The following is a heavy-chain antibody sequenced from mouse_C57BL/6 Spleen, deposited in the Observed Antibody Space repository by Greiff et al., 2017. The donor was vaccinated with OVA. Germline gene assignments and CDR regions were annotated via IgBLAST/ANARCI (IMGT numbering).Heavy chain of an antibody. CDR1: GYTFTSYW. CDR2: IDPSDSYT. Sequence: QVQLQQSGAELVKPGASVKLSCKASGYTFTSYWMQWVKQRPGQGLEWIGEIDPSDSYTNYNQKFKGKATLTVDTSSSTAYMQLSSLTSEDSAVYYCARLAGDYWGQGTTLTVSS. CDR3: ARLAGDY. J-gene: IGHJ2*01. V-gene: IGHV1-50*01.